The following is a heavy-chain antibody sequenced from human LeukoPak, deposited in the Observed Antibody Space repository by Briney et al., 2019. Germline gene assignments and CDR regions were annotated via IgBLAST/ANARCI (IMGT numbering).Heavy chain of an antibody. CDR3: ARFVAGTDY. CDR2: IYYSGST. CDR1: GGSISSSSYY. J-gene: IGHJ4*02. V-gene: IGHV4-39*01. D-gene: IGHD6-19*01. Sequence: SETLSLTCTVSGGSISSSSYYWGWIRQPPGKGLEWIGSIYYSGSTYYNPSLKSRVTISVDTSKNQFSLKLSSVTAADTAVYYCARFVAGTDYWGQGTLVTVSS.